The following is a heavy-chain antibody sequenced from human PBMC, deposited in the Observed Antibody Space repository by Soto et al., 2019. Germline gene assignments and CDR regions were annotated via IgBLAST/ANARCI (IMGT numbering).Heavy chain of an antibody. D-gene: IGHD1-26*01. Sequence: QVQLQQWGAGLLKPSETLSLTCAVYGGSFSGYYWSWIRQPPGKGLEWIGEINHSGSTNYNPSLKSRVSISVDTSKNQFSIRRLSVTAVDTAVYYCARTWDIWGQGTLVTVSS. J-gene: IGHJ4*02. V-gene: IGHV4-34*01. CDR1: GGSFSGYY. CDR3: ARTWDI. CDR2: INHSGST.